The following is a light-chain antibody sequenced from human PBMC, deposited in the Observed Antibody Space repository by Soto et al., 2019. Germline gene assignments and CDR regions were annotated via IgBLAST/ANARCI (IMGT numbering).Light chain of an antibody. V-gene: IGKV3-15*01. CDR2: GAS. J-gene: IGKJ2*01. CDR1: QSVGSN. Sequence: EIVMTQSPATLTVSPGERATLSCRASQSVGSNLAWYQQKPGQAPRLLIYGASTRATGIPARFTGSGSGTEFTLTIISLQSEDIAMYYCQQYNKWPPYTFGQGTNLDI. CDR3: QQYNKWPPYT.